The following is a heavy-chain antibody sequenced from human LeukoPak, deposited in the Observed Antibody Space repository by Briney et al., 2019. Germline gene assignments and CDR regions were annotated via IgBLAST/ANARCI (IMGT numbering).Heavy chain of an antibody. Sequence: GGCLRLSCTASGFTFGDYAMSWVRQAPGKGLEWVAFIRSKAYGGTTEYAASVKGRFTISRDDSKSIAYLQMNSLKTEDTAVYYCTRDLCSSTSCYAPFDYWGQGTLVTVSS. V-gene: IGHV3-49*04. CDR3: TRDLCSSTSCYAPFDY. D-gene: IGHD2-2*01. CDR2: IRSKAYGGTT. J-gene: IGHJ4*02. CDR1: GFTFGDYA.